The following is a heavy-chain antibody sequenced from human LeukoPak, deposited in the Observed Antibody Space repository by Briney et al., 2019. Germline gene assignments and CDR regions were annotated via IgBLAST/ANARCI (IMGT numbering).Heavy chain of an antibody. J-gene: IGHJ4*02. V-gene: IGHV3-30*03. D-gene: IGHD5/OR15-5a*01. CDR2: ISYDGSNK. Sequence: GGSLRLSCAASGFIFSNYDMHWVRQAPGKGLEWVAVISYDGSNKYYADSVKGRFTISRDNSENTLDLQMNSLTAEDTAVYYCAAKGNGYSGIYVFAHWGQGTLVTVSS. CDR1: GFIFSNYD. CDR3: AAKGNGYSGIYVFAH.